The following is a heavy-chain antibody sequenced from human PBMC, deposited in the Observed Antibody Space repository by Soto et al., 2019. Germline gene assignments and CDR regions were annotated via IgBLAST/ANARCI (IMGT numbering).Heavy chain of an antibody. J-gene: IGHJ4*02. CDR1: GFTFSRYS. Sequence: EVQLVESGGGLVRPGGSLRLSCAASGFTFSRYSMNWVRQAPGKGLEWVSSISSTTNYIYYADSMKGRFTVSRDNAKNSVYLDMNSLSAEDTAVYDCARETEDLTSNFDYWGQGTLVTVSS. V-gene: IGHV3-21*01. CDR2: ISSTTNYI. CDR3: ARETEDLTSNFDY.